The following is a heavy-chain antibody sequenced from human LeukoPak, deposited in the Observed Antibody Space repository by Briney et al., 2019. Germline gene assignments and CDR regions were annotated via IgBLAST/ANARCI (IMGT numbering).Heavy chain of an antibody. V-gene: IGHV1-2*02. D-gene: IGHD5-18*01. CDR3: AKDAYSGFSSSYNMDS. CDR1: GYTVTGHY. CDR2: INPNSGVT. J-gene: IGHJ4*02. Sequence: ASVKVSCKASGYTVTGHYLHWVRQAPGQGLEWMGWINPNSGVTNYAQKFQGRVTMTRDASINTAYMELHSLTSDDTAMYYCAKDAYSGFSSSYNMDSWGQGTLVTVSS.